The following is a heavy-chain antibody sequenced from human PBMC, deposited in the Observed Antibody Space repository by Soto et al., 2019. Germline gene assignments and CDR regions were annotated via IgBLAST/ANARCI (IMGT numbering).Heavy chain of an antibody. CDR3: TRDPTSGPALGYYYGMDV. J-gene: IGHJ6*02. D-gene: IGHD1-1*01. V-gene: IGHV1-8*01. CDR1: GYTFTSYD. CDR2: MNPNSGNT. Sequence: GASVKVSCKASGYTFTSYDINWVRQATGQGLEWMGWMNPNSGNTGYAQKFQGRVTMTRNTSKSIAYLQMNSLKTEDTAVYYCTRDPTSGPALGYYYGMDVWGQGTTVTVSS.